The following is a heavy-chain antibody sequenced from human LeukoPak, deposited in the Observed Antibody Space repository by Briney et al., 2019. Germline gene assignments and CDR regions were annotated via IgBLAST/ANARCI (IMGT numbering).Heavy chain of an antibody. CDR1: GYTLTELS. D-gene: IGHD5-18*01. V-gene: IGHV1-69*13. Sequence: ASVKVSCKVSGYTLTELSMHWVRQAPGQGLEWMGGVIPILGTTNYAQRFQGRVTLTADESTSTAYMELSSLRSEDTAVYYCARSGPAGGYSYGYGPLDYWGQGTLVTVSS. J-gene: IGHJ4*02. CDR2: VIPILGTT. CDR3: ARSGPAGGYSYGYGPLDY.